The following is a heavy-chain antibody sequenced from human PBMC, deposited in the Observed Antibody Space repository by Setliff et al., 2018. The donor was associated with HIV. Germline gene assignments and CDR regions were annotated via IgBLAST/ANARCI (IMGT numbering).Heavy chain of an antibody. Sequence: SETLSLTCTVSGASISSSSYYWGWIRQPPGKGLEWLGSIYHSGSTYYNPSLESRVTISIDTSNHQFSLKLSSVTPADTAVYFCARGTAPRRGTNYGGNYPLDYWGQGTLVTVSS. CDR1: GASISSSSYY. CDR3: ARGTAPRRGTNYGGNYPLDY. CDR2: IYHSGST. D-gene: IGHD4-17*01. J-gene: IGHJ4*02. V-gene: IGHV4-39*07.